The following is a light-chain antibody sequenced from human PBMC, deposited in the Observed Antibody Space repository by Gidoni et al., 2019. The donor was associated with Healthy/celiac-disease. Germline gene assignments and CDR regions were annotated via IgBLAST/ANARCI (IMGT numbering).Light chain of an antibody. V-gene: IGKV3-20*01. CDR3: QQYGSSPPLT. CDR1: QSVSSSY. Sequence: EIVLTQSPGTLSLSPGERATLSCRASQSVSSSYLAWYQQKPGQAPRLLIYGASSRATGIPGRFSGSGSGTDFTLTISRLEPEDFAVYYCQQYGSSPPLTFXGXTKVEIK. J-gene: IGKJ4*01. CDR2: GAS.